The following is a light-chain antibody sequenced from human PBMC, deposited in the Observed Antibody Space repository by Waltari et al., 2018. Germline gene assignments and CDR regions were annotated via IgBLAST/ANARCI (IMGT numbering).Light chain of an antibody. CDR2: EVD. J-gene: IGLJ1*01. V-gene: IGLV2-23*02. CDR3: YSYAGASTYV. CDR1: RSDIGSFNL. Sequence: QSALTQPASVSGSPGQSITISCTGTRSDIGSFNLVSWYQQHPGKAPKLLIYEVDKRPLGVSDRFSGSKSCNTVSLTISGLQAEDETDYYCYSYAGASTYVFGNGKKVTVL.